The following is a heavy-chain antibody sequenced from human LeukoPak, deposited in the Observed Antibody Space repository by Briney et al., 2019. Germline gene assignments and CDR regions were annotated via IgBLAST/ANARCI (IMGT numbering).Heavy chain of an antibody. Sequence: SETLSLTCAVYGGSSSGYYWSWIRQRPGKGLEWIGEINHSGSTNYNPSLKSRVTISVDTSKNQFSLKLSSVTAADTAVYYCARGYDSSGSRWYYFDYWGQGTLVTVSS. CDR1: GGSSSGYY. D-gene: IGHD3-22*01. J-gene: IGHJ4*02. CDR2: INHSGST. CDR3: ARGYDSSGSRWYYFDY. V-gene: IGHV4-34*01.